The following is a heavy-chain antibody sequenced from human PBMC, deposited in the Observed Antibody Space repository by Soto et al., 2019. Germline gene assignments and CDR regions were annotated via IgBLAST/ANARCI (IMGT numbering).Heavy chain of an antibody. J-gene: IGHJ5*02. D-gene: IGHD6-6*01. CDR2: ISGSGGST. Sequence: GGSLRLSCAASGFTFSSYAMSWVRQAPGKGLEWVSAISGSGGSTYYADSVKGRFTISRDNSKNTLYLQMNSLRAEDTAVYYCAQIRRSSGLFWLDPCGQGPLVTVSS. V-gene: IGHV3-23*01. CDR1: GFTFSSYA. CDR3: AQIRRSSGLFWLDP.